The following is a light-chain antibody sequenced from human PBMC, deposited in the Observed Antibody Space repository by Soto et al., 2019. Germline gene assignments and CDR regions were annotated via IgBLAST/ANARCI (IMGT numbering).Light chain of an antibody. CDR3: QQLTDWPPQWT. CDR2: DAS. CDR1: QSISSY. V-gene: IGKV3-11*01. Sequence: EVVLARSADTLSLPTGERATLSCRASQSISSYLAWYQQKPGQAPRLLIYDASSRATGIPARFSGSGSGTDFTLTISSLEPEDFAVYYCQQLTDWPPQWTFGQGTKVDIK. J-gene: IGKJ1*01.